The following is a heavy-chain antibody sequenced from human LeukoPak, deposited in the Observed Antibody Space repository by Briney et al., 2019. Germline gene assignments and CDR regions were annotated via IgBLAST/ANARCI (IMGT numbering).Heavy chain of an antibody. CDR1: GYSISSGYY. V-gene: IGHV4-38-2*01. J-gene: IGHJ5*02. Sequence: SETLSLTCAVSGYSISSGYYWGWIRQPPGKGLEWIGSIYHSGSTYYSPSLKSRVTISVDTSKNRFSLKLSSVTAADTAVYYCARHQYQLLYGYNWFDPWGQGTLVTVSS. CDR3: ARHQYQLLYGYNWFDP. D-gene: IGHD2-2*02. CDR2: IYHSGST.